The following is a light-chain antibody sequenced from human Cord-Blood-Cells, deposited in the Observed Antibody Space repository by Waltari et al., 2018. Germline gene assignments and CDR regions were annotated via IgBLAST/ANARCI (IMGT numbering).Light chain of an antibody. Sequence: QSVLTQPPSVSGAPGQRVTISCTGSSSNIGAGYDGHWYQQLPGTAPKLLIYGNGNRPSGVPDRLSGSKAGTSASLAITGRQAEDEADYYCQSYDSSLSVVFGGGTELTVL. V-gene: IGLV1-40*01. CDR1: SSNIGAGYD. CDR2: GNG. CDR3: QSYDSSLSVV. J-gene: IGLJ2*01.